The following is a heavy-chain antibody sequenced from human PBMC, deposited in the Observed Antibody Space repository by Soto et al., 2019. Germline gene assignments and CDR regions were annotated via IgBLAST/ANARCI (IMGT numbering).Heavy chain of an antibody. V-gene: IGHV1-69*01. CDR2: IIPISGTA. D-gene: IGHD2-2*01. J-gene: IGHJ6*02. CDR1: GGTFSSYA. Sequence: QVQLVQSGAEVKKPGSSVKVSCKASGGTFSSYAISWVRQAPGQGLEWMGGIIPISGTANYAQKFQGRVRITADESTSTAYMALSSLRSEDTAVYYCARSQGSSTSLEIYYYYYHGMDVWSQGTTVTVSS. CDR3: ARSQGSSTSLEIYYYYYHGMDV.